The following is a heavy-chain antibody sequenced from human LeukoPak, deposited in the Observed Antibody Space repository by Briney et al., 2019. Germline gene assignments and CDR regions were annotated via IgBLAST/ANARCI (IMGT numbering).Heavy chain of an antibody. CDR3: ARDQGGVGY. D-gene: IGHD3-16*01. V-gene: IGHV3-48*01. CDR2: ISSFSGTI. Sequence: PGGSLRLSCVASGITFSSYSMNWVRQAPGKGLEWVSYISSFSGTINYADSVKGRFTISRDNAKNSLYLQMNSLRAEDTAAYYCARDQGGVGYWGQGTLVTVSS. J-gene: IGHJ4*02. CDR1: GITFSSYS.